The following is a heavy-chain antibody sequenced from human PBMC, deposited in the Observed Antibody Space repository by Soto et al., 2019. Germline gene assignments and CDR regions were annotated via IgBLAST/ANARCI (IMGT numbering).Heavy chain of an antibody. CDR1: GFTFSNYW. CDR3: ARRMTAVTIIEY. CDR2: IKEDGSEK. D-gene: IGHD4-17*01. Sequence: QPGGSLRLSCVASGFTFSNYWMTWVRQAPGKGLQWVANIKEDGSEKLYVDSVKGRFTVSRDNAGNLLHLHMNSLRAEDTAVYYCARRMTAVTIIEYWGQGTLVTVYS. V-gene: IGHV3-7*03. J-gene: IGHJ4*02.